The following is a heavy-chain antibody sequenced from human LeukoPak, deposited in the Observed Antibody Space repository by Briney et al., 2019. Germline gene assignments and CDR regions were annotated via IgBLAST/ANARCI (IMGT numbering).Heavy chain of an antibody. J-gene: IGHJ4*02. CDR3: ARAYGDYLVDY. CDR2: IYYSGST. Sequence: SETLSLTCTVSGGSISSYYWSWIRQPPGKGLGWIGYIYYSGSTNYNPSLKSRVTISVDTSKNQFSLKLSSVTAADTAVYYCARAYGDYLVDYWGQGTLVTVSS. V-gene: IGHV4-59*01. CDR1: GGSISSYY. D-gene: IGHD4-17*01.